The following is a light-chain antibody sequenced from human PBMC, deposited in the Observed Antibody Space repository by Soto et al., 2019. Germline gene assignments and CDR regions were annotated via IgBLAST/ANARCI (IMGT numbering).Light chain of an antibody. CDR1: QSVSSK. V-gene: IGKV3-15*01. CDR3: QQYNNWTPYT. CDR2: GAS. Sequence: EIVMTQSPATLSVSPGERVTLSCRASQSVSSKLAWYQQKPGRAPRLLIYGASTRAPGIPARFSGSGSGTEFTITISSLQSEDFAVYYCQQYNNWTPYTFGQRTKLEIK. J-gene: IGKJ2*01.